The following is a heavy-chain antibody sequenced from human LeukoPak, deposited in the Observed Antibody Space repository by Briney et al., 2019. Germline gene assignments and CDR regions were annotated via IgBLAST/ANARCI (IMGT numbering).Heavy chain of an antibody. J-gene: IGHJ4*02. CDR2: ISAYNGNT. CDR1: GYTFTSYG. CDR3: ARDQHRNYYDSSGYYPARHY. D-gene: IGHD3-22*01. V-gene: IGHV1-18*01. Sequence: ASVKVSCKASGYTFTSYGISWVRQAPGQGLEWMGWISAYNGNTNYAQKLQGRVTMTTDTSTSTAYMELRSLRPDDTAVYYCARDQHRNYYDSSGYYPARHYWGQGTLVTVSS.